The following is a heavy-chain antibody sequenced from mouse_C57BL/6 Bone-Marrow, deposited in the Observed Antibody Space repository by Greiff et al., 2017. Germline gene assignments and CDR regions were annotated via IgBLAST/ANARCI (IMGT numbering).Heavy chain of an antibody. D-gene: IGHD2-4*01. V-gene: IGHV1-55*01. J-gene: IGHJ4*01. Sequence: QVQLKQPGAELVKPGASVKMSCKASGYTFTSYWITWVKQRPGQGLEWIGDIYPGSGSTNYNEKFKSKATLTVDTSSSTAYMQLSSLTSEDSAVYYCARRDDYDRGGYYAMDYWGQGTSVTVSS. CDR3: ARRDDYDRGGYYAMDY. CDR1: GYTFTSYW. CDR2: IYPGSGST.